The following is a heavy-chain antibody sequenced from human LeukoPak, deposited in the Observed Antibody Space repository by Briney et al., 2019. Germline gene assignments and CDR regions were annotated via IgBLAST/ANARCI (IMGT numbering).Heavy chain of an antibody. CDR1: GFTFSSYG. CDR3: AKGIAVAGRPFDY. V-gene: IGHV3-33*03. Sequence: GGSLRLSCAASGFTFSSYGMHWVRQAPGKGLEWVAVIWYDGSNKYYADSVKGRFTISRDNAKNSLYLQMNSLRAEDTALYYCAKGIAVAGRPFDYWGQGTLVTVSS. J-gene: IGHJ4*02. CDR2: IWYDGSNK. D-gene: IGHD6-19*01.